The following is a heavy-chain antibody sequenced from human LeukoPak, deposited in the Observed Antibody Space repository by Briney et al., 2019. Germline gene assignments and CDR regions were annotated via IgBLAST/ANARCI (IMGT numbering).Heavy chain of an antibody. CDR3: ARDRSTVPGHCAGDNCYAELG. Sequence: GGSLRLSCAASGLTFSSYWMHWVRQAPGKSPEWLSYICNDGSTKYYAAYVKGRFTVSRDNSKNILYLQMNRLRAEDTAVYYCARDRSTVPGHCAGDNCYAELGGGQGTQVIVSS. CDR2: ICNDGSTK. J-gene: IGHJ4*02. D-gene: IGHD2-15*01. CDR1: GLTFSSYW. V-gene: IGHV3-33*08.